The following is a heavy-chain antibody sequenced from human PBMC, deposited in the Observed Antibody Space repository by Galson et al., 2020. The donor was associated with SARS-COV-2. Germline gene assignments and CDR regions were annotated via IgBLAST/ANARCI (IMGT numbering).Heavy chain of an antibody. J-gene: IGHJ6*02. CDR3: PRDPTNTMTTVTTSYYYYFGMDV. Sequence: ASVKDSRKASGYTFTSYYMHWVRPAPGQGLEWMGIINPSGGSTNYAQKLQGRVTMTRDTYTSTVYRELSSLRSEDTAVYYCPRDPTNTMTTVTTSYYYYFGMDVWGQGPWSPSP. V-gene: IGHV1-46*01. CDR2: INPSGGST. D-gene: IGHD4-4*01. CDR1: GYTFTSYY.